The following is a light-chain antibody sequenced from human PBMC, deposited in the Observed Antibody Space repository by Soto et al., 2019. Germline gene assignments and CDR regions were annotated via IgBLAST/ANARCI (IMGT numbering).Light chain of an antibody. CDR1: QSVSSY. V-gene: IGKV3-11*01. CDR3: QQRSNCPPWT. CDR2: DAS. J-gene: IGKJ1*01. Sequence: EIVLTQSPATLSLSPGERATLSCRASQSVSSYLVWYQQKPGQAPRLLIYDASNRATGIPARFSGSGSGTDFTLTISSLEPEDFAVYYCQQRSNCPPWTFGQGTKLDIK.